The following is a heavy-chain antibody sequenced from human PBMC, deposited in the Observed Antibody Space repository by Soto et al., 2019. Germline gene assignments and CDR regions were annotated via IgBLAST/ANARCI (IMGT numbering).Heavy chain of an antibody. CDR2: ISGSGGST. CDR1: GFTFTNYA. V-gene: IGHV3-23*01. J-gene: IGHJ6*02. D-gene: IGHD3-22*01. CDR3: AKGPRPIDYDSSGYYYRYYYYGMDV. Sequence: GGSLRLSCAASGFTFTNYAMSWVRQAPGKGLDWVSVISGSGGSTYYADSVKGRFTISRDNSKNTLYLQMNSLRAEDTAVYYCAKGPRPIDYDSSGYYYRYYYYGMDVWGQGTTVTVSS.